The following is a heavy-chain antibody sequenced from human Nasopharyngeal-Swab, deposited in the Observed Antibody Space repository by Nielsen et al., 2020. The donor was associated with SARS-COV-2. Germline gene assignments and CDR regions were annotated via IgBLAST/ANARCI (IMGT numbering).Heavy chain of an antibody. CDR1: GFTFRNYW. Sequence: GESLKISCVASGFTFRNYWMHWVRQAPGKGLEWVSRVTSDGSGADYADSLRGRFTISRDNARDTLYLQMNRLRAEDTAVYYCSRFSVTTAGDYWGQGTLVTVSS. CDR2: VTSDGSGA. D-gene: IGHD4-17*01. CDR3: SRFSVTTAGDY. V-gene: IGHV3-74*01. J-gene: IGHJ4*02.